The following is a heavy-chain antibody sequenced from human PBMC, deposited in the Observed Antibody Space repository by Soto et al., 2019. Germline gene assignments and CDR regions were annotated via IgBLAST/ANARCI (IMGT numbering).Heavy chain of an antibody. CDR2: IKSGGETT. D-gene: IGHD3-10*01. Sequence: EVQLLESGGGLVQPGGSLRLSCAGSGFTFGTYAMSWVRLAPGRGLEWVSAIKSGGETTYYPDSVKGRFTISRDNSKNTLYMHMNSLRAEDTAIYCCAKAPRGGHYGDWYFDLWGRSTLVTVSS. CDR3: AKAPRGGHYGDWYFDL. CDR1: GFTFGTYA. V-gene: IGHV3-23*01. J-gene: IGHJ2*01.